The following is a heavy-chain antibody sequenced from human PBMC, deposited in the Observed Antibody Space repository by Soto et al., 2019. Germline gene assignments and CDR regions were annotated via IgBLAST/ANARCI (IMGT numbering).Heavy chain of an antibody. D-gene: IGHD6-13*01. CDR2: IIPIFGTA. V-gene: IGHV1-69*01. Sequence: QVQLVQSGAEVKKPGSSVKVSCKASGGTFSSYAISWVRQAPGQGLEWMGGIIPIFGTANYAQKFQGRVTITADESTSTAYMELSILRSEDTAVYSCAIPKEAAAGDTLDYLCQGTLVTVSS. CDR1: GGTFSSYA. CDR3: AIPKEAAAGDTLDY. J-gene: IGHJ4*02.